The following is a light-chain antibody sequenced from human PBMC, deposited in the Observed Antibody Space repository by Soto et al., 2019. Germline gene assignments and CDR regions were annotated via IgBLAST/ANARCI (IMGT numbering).Light chain of an antibody. CDR1: QGISSW. V-gene: IGKV1-12*01. CDR2: SAS. Sequence: DIQMTQSPSSVSASVGDRVTITCRASQGISSWLAWHQQKPGKAPKLLIYSASSLQSGVPSRFSGSGSGTDFTLTISGLQPEDFDTYYCQQGHSFPLTFGGGTKVDIK. J-gene: IGKJ4*01. CDR3: QQGHSFPLT.